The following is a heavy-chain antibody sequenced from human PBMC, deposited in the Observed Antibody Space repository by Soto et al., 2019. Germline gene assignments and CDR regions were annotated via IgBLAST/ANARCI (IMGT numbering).Heavy chain of an antibody. CDR1: GFTFNNYG. D-gene: IGHD1-1*01. J-gene: IGHJ4*02. CDR2: ISFDGRNT. V-gene: IGHV3-30*03. Sequence: GGSLRLSCAASGFTFNNYGMHWVRQAPGKGLEWVVVISFDGRNTYYADSVKGRFTISRDNSKNTLYLQMNSLRVEDTAVYYWVRDPSGLKDFDDWGQGAMVTVSS. CDR3: VRDPSGLKDFDD.